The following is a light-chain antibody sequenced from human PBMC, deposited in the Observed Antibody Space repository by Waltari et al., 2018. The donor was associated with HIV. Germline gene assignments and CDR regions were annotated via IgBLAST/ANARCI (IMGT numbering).Light chain of an antibody. Sequence: QSALTQPASVSGSPGQSITISCTGTSSDIGGYNYVSWYQQHPGKAPKRMIYEVSTRPAGGSNRFSGSKSGNTASLTISGLQAEDEADYYCSSYTSSSTVIFGGGTKLAVL. CDR2: EVS. CDR1: SSDIGGYNY. CDR3: SSYTSSSTVI. V-gene: IGLV2-14*01. J-gene: IGLJ2*01.